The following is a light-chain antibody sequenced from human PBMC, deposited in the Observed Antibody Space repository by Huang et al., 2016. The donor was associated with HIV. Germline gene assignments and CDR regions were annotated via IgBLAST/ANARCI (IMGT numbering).Light chain of an antibody. CDR3: MQASHGAAT. Sequence: DVLLTQSPLSLPVTLGQPAFITCKSNQSLVYGDGNIYLNWFHQRPGHSQGRLIYKLSNRDSGVPDRFSAGGSGTDFTLWISEVEAEDVGDYYCMQASHGAATFGQGTRVDIK. J-gene: IGKJ1*01. V-gene: IGKV2-30*01. CDR2: KLS. CDR1: QSLVYGDGNIY.